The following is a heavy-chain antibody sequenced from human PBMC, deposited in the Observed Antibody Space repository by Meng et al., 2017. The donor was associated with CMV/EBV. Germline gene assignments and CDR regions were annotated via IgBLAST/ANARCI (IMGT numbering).Heavy chain of an antibody. J-gene: IGHJ6*02. CDR3: AKDLSPSITGTPGYYYYGMDV. CDR1: GFTFDDYA. CDR2: ISWNSGSI. D-gene: IGHD1-20*01. V-gene: IGHV3-9*01. Sequence: SLKISCAASGFTFDDYAMHWVRQAPGKGLEWVSGISWNSGSIGYADSVKGRFNISRDNAKNSLYLQMNSLRAEDTALYYCAKDLSPSITGTPGYYYYGMDVWGQGTTVTVSS.